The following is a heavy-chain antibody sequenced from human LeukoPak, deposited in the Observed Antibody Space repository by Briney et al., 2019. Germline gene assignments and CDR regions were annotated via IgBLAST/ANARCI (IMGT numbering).Heavy chain of an antibody. J-gene: IGHJ3*01. D-gene: IGHD3-3*01. CDR2: IKEDGSEE. Sequence: GGSLRLSCADSGFTFSTSWMSWVRQAPGKGLEWVANIKEDGSEEYYVESVKGRFTISRDNAKNSLYLQMNDLRAEDTAVYYCAKVNQIFGYPSWGQGTMVTVSS. V-gene: IGHV3-7*03. CDR3: AKVNQIFGYPS. CDR1: GFTFSTSW.